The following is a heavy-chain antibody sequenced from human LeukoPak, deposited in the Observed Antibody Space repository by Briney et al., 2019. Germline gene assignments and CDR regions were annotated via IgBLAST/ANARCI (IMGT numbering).Heavy chain of an antibody. CDR1: GFTFSSNG. J-gene: IGHJ4*02. CDR3: ARWRGGMGLLNPPYFDY. V-gene: IGHV3-48*04. Sequence: GGSLRLSCAASGFTFSSNGMNWVRQAPGKGLEWVSYISATGGTIYYADSVKGRFTISRDNAKNSLYLQMSSLRVEDTAVYYCARWRGGMGLLNPPYFDYWGLGTLVTVSS. CDR2: ISATGGTI. D-gene: IGHD3-3*01.